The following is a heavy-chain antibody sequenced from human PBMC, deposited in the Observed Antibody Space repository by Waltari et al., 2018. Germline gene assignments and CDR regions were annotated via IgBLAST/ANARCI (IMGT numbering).Heavy chain of an antibody. D-gene: IGHD2-2*03. CDR2: INHSGST. Sequence: QVQLQQWGAGLLKPSETLSLTCAVYGGSFSGYYWSWIRQPPGTGLEWIGEINHSGSTNYNPSLKSRVTISVDTSKNQFSLKLSSVTAADTAVYYCARGFGYCSSTSCPPLDYWGQGTLVTVSS. V-gene: IGHV4-34*01. CDR3: ARGFGYCSSTSCPPLDY. J-gene: IGHJ4*02. CDR1: GGSFSGYY.